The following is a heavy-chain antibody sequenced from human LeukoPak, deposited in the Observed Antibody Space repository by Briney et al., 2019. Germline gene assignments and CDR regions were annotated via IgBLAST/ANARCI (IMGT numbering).Heavy chain of an antibody. Sequence: PGGSLRLSCAASGFTFSSYAMHWVRQAPCKGLEWVAVISYDGSNKYYADSVKGRFTISRDNSKNTLYLQMNSLRAEDTAVYYCAKDYYDSSGYYGAFDYWGQGTLVTVSS. CDR2: ISYDGSNK. D-gene: IGHD3-22*01. CDR1: GFTFSSYA. V-gene: IGHV3-30-3*01. CDR3: AKDYYDSSGYYGAFDY. J-gene: IGHJ4*02.